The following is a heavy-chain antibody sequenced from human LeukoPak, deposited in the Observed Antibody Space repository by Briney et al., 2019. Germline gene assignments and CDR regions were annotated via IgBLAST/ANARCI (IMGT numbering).Heavy chain of an antibody. D-gene: IGHD2-21*01. CDR2: IYYSGST. CDR1: GGSFSGYY. J-gene: IGHJ6*03. CDR3: ARGGYWGYYYYMDV. V-gene: IGHV4-34*01. Sequence: SETLSLTCAVYGGSFSGYYWGWIRQPPGKGLEWIGSIYYSGSTYCNPSLKSRVTISVDTSKNQFSLKLSSVTAADTAVYYCARGGYWGYYYYMDVWGKGTTVTVSS.